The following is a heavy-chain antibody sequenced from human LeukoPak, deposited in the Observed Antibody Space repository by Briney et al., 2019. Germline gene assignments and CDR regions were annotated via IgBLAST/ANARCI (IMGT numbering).Heavy chain of an antibody. CDR1: GFTFSIYT. V-gene: IGHV3-64*01. CDR3: ARGGSGTYPYFDF. D-gene: IGHD3-10*01. CDR2: INNDGRST. J-gene: IGHJ4*02. Sequence: GGSLRLSCAASGFTFSIYTMHWVRQAPGKGLEYVSAINNDGRSTYYANSVKGRFTISRDNSKNTLYLQMGSLRPEDMAVYFCARGGSGTYPYFDFWGQGTLVTVSS.